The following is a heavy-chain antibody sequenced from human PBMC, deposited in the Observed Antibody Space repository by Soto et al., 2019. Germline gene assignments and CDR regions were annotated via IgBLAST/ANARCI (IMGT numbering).Heavy chain of an antibody. Sequence: QVQLVESGGGLVKPGGSLRLSCAASGFTFSDYYMSWIRQAPGKGLEWVSYISSSSSYTNYADSVKGRFTISRDNAKNSLYLQMNSLRAEDTAVYYCARDQRSNRPSAYYGMDVWGQGTTVTVSS. CDR2: ISSSSSYT. CDR3: ARDQRSNRPSAYYGMDV. D-gene: IGHD4-4*01. CDR1: GFTFSDYY. V-gene: IGHV3-11*06. J-gene: IGHJ6*02.